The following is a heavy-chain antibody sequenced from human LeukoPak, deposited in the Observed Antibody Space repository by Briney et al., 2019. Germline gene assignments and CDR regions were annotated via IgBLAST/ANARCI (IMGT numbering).Heavy chain of an antibody. V-gene: IGHV4-4*02. CDR2: IYHSGST. CDR3: AMVRSAVDY. J-gene: IGHJ4*02. CDR1: GGSIKSNNW. D-gene: IGHD2-21*01. Sequence: PSETLSLTCAVSGGSIKSNNWWSWVRQPPGKGLEWIGEIYHSGSTNYNPSLKSRVTISVDTSKNQFSLKLSSVTAADTAVYYCAMVRSAVDYWGQGTLVTVSS.